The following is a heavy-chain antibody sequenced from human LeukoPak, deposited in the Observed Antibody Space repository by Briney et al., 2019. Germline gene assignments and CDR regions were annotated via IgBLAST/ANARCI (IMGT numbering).Heavy chain of an antibody. Sequence: ASVKVSCKASGYTFTSYGISWVRQAPGQGLEWMGWISAYNGNTNYAQKLQGRVTMTTDTSTSTAYMELRSLRSDDTAVYYCARVRYYYDSSGYEGFDYWGQGTLVTVSS. CDR3: ARVRYYYDSSGYEGFDY. D-gene: IGHD3-22*01. CDR2: ISAYNGNT. V-gene: IGHV1-18*01. CDR1: GYTFTSYG. J-gene: IGHJ4*02.